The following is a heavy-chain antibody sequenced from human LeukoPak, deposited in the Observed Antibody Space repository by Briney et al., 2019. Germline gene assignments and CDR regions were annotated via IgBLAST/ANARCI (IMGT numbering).Heavy chain of an antibody. D-gene: IGHD3/OR15-3a*01. CDR1: GDSMKSYY. J-gene: IGHJ4*02. CDR2: IYYTGST. CDR3: ASRRTYYFDS. V-gene: IGHV4-59*01. Sequence: PSETLSLTCTVSGDSMKSYYWTWIRQPPGKGLEWIGYIYYTGSTNYNPSFKSRVTISVDTSKNQFSLKLSSVTAADTAVYYCASRRTYYFDSWGQGTLVTVSS.